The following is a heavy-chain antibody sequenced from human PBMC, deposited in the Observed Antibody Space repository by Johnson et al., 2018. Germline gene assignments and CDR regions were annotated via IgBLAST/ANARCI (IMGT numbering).Heavy chain of an antibody. CDR3: VRVVGGNGYYSDGFGM. CDR2: IWHDGSKD. CDR1: GFTFSTYG. V-gene: IGHV3-33*01. D-gene: IGHD3-22*01. Sequence: VQLVESGGGVVQPGTSLRLSCAASGFTFSTYGMNWVRQTPGKGLEWVAVIWHDGSKDYYADSVKGRFTISRDNSKNTAHLQMYTLRVEDTAVYYCVRVVGGNGYYSDGFGMWSQGTMVTVSS. J-gene: IGHJ3*02.